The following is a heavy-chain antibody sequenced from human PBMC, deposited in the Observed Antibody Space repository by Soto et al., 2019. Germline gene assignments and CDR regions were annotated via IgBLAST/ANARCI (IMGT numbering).Heavy chain of an antibody. CDR3: AKLWSVSDRATNYYYSYCGMDV. Sequence: EVQLLESGGGLVQPGGSLRLSCAASGFTFSSYAMSWVRQAPGKGLEWVAAISGSGGSTYYADSVKGRFTISRDNSKNTLYLQMNSLRAEDTAVYYCAKLWSVSDRATNYYYSYCGMDVWGQGTTVTVSS. V-gene: IGHV3-23*01. J-gene: IGHJ6*02. CDR1: GFTFSSYA. CDR2: ISGSGGST. D-gene: IGHD1-7*01.